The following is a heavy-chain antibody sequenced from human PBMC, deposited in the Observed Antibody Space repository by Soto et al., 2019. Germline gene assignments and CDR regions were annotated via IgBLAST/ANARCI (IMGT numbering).Heavy chain of an antibody. J-gene: IGHJ5*02. CDR1: GGSISSYY. CDR2: IYYSGST. V-gene: IGHV4-59*01. Sequence: SLPMSHTCSVAGGSISSYYGSWIRKPPGKGLEWIGYIYYSGSTNYNPSLKSRVTISVDTSKHQFSLKLSSVTAADTAVYYCAREIIVLVPAVMRGFAPWAQGPLVTVPS. D-gene: IGHD2-2*01. CDR3: AREIIVLVPAVMRGFAP.